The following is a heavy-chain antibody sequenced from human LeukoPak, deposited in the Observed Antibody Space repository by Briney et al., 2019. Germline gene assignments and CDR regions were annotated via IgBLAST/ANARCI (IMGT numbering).Heavy chain of an antibody. D-gene: IGHD2-15*01. CDR1: GRSFSGYY. V-gene: IGHV4-34*01. CDR2: INHSGST. J-gene: IGHJ4*02. CDR3: ARGVVAAPQTFDY. Sequence: AEPLSLTCAVYGRSFSGYYWSWIRQLPGKGLECIGEINHSGSTNYNPSLKSRVTVSVDTSKNQFSLKLSSVTAADTAVYYWARGVVAAPQTFDYWGQGTLVAVSS.